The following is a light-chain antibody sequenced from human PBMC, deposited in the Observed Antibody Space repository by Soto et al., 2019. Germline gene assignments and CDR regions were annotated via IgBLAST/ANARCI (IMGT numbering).Light chain of an antibody. J-gene: IGKJ5*01. V-gene: IGKV3-20*01. Sequence: EAVLPVSSGKIAYHPGESASLSYRASQIVSSSYLAWYQQKPGQAPRLLIYGASSRATGIPDRFSGSGSGTDFTLTISRLEPEDFAVYYCHQYGTSPRTFGQGTRLEIK. CDR2: GAS. CDR3: HQYGTSPRT. CDR1: QIVSSSY.